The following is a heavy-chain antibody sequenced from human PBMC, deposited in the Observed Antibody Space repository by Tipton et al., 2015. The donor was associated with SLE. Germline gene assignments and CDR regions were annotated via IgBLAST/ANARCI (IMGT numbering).Heavy chain of an antibody. CDR1: GFNFSIFA. CDR2: IYGDGTT. D-gene: IGHD5-18*01. Sequence: SLRLSCAASGFNFSIFAMSWVRQAPGKGLEWVSVIYGDGTTYYADSVKGRFTTSRDNSKRILYLQMNSLRTEDTAVYYCARGGIQLWNWFDPWGQGTLVTVSS. CDR3: ARGGIQLWNWFDP. V-gene: IGHV3-23*03. J-gene: IGHJ5*02.